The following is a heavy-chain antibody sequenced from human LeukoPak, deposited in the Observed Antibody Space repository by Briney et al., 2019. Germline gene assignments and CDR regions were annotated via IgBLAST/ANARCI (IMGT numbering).Heavy chain of an antibody. V-gene: IGHV1-69*05. CDR2: LIPSFGTA. CDR3: AWGTGTTLQYYYYHMDV. CDR1: GGTFSSYA. D-gene: IGHD1-1*01. Sequence: ASVKVSCKASGGTFSSYAISWGRQAPGQGPEWMGGLIPSFGTADYAQKCQGRATITTDESTSTAYMALSSPRSEDTAVYYCAWGTGTTLQYYYYHMDVWGKGTTVTVSS. J-gene: IGHJ6*03.